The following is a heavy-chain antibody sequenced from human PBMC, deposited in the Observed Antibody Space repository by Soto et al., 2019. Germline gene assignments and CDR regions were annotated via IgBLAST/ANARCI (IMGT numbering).Heavy chain of an antibody. CDR2: INNSGIT. J-gene: IGHJ5*02. CDR1: GGSINGYY. CDR3: ARGLSSWYRGCFDP. D-gene: IGHD6-13*01. Sequence: SETLSLTWAVYGGSINGYYWSWIRPPPVKGLEWIVEINNSGITNYNPSLNSRVTILVDTSKNHVSLKLSSVTAAEKAVYFCARGLSSWYRGCFDPLGQGTPVTVSS. V-gene: IGHV4-34*01.